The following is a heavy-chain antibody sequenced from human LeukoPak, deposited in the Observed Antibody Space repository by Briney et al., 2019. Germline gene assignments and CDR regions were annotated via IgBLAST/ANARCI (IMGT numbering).Heavy chain of an antibody. Sequence: PGGSLRLSCAASGFTFSSYGMHWVRQAPGKGLEWVAVIWYDGSNKYYADSVKGRFTTSRDNSKNTLYLQMNSLRAEDTAVYYCARDPSWLAENYYFDYWGQGTLVTVSS. D-gene: IGHD5-24*01. CDR2: IWYDGSNK. CDR3: ARDPSWLAENYYFDY. V-gene: IGHV3-33*01. J-gene: IGHJ4*02. CDR1: GFTFSSYG.